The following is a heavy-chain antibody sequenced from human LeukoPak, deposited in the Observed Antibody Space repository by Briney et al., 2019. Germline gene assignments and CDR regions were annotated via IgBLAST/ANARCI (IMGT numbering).Heavy chain of an antibody. Sequence: GGSLRLSCAASGFTFSSYEMNWVRQAPGKGLEWVSYISTSGSTTYYADSVKGRFTISRDNSKNTLYLQMNSLRAEDTAVYYCSRDSGYCSGGSCWYFDFWGQGTLVTVSA. V-gene: IGHV3-48*03. D-gene: IGHD2-15*01. J-gene: IGHJ4*02. CDR2: ISTSGSTT. CDR3: SRDSGYCSGGSCWYFDF. CDR1: GFTFSSYE.